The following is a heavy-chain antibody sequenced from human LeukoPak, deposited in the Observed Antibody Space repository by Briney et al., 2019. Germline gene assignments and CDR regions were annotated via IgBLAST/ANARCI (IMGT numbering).Heavy chain of an antibody. Sequence: ASVKVSCRASGYTFTDYYMHWVRQAPGQGLEWMGWITPDGGTNYAQRFQGRVTLTRDTSISTAYMELSRLSSDDTAVYYCVRDSPSSELDLDYWGQGSLVTVSS. J-gene: IGHJ4*02. CDR2: ITPDGGT. D-gene: IGHD1-1*01. CDR1: GYTFTDYY. CDR3: VRDSPSSELDLDY. V-gene: IGHV1-2*02.